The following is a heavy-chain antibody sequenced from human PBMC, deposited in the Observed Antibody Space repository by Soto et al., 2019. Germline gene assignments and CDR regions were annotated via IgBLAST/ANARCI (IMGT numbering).Heavy chain of an antibody. V-gene: IGHV4-34*01. D-gene: IGHD3-22*01. CDR1: GRSFSGHS. CDR2: INHSGRV. CDR3: STRAYDTNGYYRFDP. J-gene: IGHJ5*01. Sequence: QVQLQQWGAGLLKPSETLSLTCAVYGRSFSGHSWTWIRQSPGKGLEWIGDINHSGRVNYGPSLKSRVTISLDTSKNQFSLTLSAVTAADTAMYYCSTRAYDTNGYYRFDPWGQGTLVTVSS.